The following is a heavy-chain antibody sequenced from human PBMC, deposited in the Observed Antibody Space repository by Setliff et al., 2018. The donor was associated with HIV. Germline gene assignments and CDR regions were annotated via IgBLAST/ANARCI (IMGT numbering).Heavy chain of an antibody. D-gene: IGHD2-2*01. J-gene: IGHJ6*01. V-gene: IGHV1-2*02. CDR3: ARGPSGRAPAPARAPHYYGLDL. CDR1: GYTFSGYY. Sequence: ASVKVSCKASGYTFSGYYMHWVRQAPGQGLEWMGWINPNSGDTKYAQKFQGRVTMTRDTSISTAYMELSRLTSDDTAVYYCARGPSGRAPAPARAPHYYGLDLWGPGTTVTVSS. CDR2: INPNSGDT.